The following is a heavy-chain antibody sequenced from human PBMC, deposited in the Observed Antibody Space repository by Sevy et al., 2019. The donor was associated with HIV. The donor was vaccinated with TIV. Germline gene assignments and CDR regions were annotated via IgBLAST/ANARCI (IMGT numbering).Heavy chain of an antibody. CDR3: TRGPRRSGYDPSYFYYMDV. Sequence: GGTLRLSCTASGFTFGDYAMSWFRQAPGKGLEWVGFIRSKAYGGTTENAASVKGRFTISRDDSKSIAYLQMNSLKTEDTAAYYCTRGPRRSGYDPSYFYYMDVWGKGTTVTVSS. CDR2: IRSKAYGGTT. J-gene: IGHJ6*03. V-gene: IGHV3-49*03. CDR1: GFTFGDYA. D-gene: IGHD3-3*01.